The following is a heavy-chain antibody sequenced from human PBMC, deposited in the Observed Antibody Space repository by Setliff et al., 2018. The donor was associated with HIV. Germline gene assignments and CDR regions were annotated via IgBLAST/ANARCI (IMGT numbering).Heavy chain of an antibody. D-gene: IGHD3-16*01. CDR3: ARSRGTWGTSFGY. V-gene: IGHV1-24*01. J-gene: IGHJ4*02. Sequence: VASVKVSCKIPGYSLTEVSMHWVRQAPGKGLEWMGYFDPQDGKTIYAQKFQGRVTITADESTSTAYMELSSLRFEDTAVYYCARSRGTWGTSFGYWGLGTLVTVSS. CDR2: FDPQDGKT. CDR1: GYSLTEVS.